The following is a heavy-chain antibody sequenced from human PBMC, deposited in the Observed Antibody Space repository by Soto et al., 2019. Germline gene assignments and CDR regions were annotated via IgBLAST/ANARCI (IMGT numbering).Heavy chain of an antibody. CDR3: VVSRGWWDFHY. CDR1: GYTFTTYD. D-gene: IGHD6-13*01. J-gene: IGHJ4*02. CDR2: INANNGKP. Sequence: QVLLVQSGAEVKKPGASVQISCKASGYTFTTYDMHWVRQAPGQRLEWMGSINANNGKPKYSQRFQGRATFTRDTSATTGYMDLSSLISEDTAVYYCVVSRGWWDFHYLGQGTLVTVSS. V-gene: IGHV1-3*01.